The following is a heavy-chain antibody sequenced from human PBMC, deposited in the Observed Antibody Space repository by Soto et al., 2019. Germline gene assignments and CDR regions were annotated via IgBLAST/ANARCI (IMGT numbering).Heavy chain of an antibody. CDR1: GFTFSDHY. CDR2: SRNKANSYTT. D-gene: IGHD1-1*01. CDR3: ARDGGWRDNTYYFDS. J-gene: IGHJ4*02. V-gene: IGHV3-72*01. Sequence: EVQLVESGGGLVQPGGSLRLSCAVSGFTFSDHYMDWLRQAPGKGLEWVGRSRNKANSYTTEYAASVKGRFTISREDSKNSLFLQMNSLKTEDTAVYYCARDGGWRDNTYYFDSWGQGTLVTVSS.